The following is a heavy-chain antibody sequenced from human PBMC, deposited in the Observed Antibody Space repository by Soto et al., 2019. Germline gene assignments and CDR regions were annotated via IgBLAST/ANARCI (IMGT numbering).Heavy chain of an antibody. Sequence: QVQLQESGPGLVKPSETLSLTCTVSGGSISSYYWSWVRQPPGKGLEWIGYIYYSGSTKYNPALKSRVTISVDTSKNQFPPKLTSVTAADTDVYYCASNWEYSGYAAFYYWGQGTLVTVSS. J-gene: IGHJ4*02. V-gene: IGHV4-59*01. CDR2: IYYSGST. CDR1: GGSISSYY. D-gene: IGHD5-12*01. CDR3: ASNWEYSGYAAFYY.